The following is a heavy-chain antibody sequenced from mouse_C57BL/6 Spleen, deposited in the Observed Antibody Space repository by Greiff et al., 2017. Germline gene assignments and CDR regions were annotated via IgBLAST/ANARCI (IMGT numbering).Heavy chain of an antibody. J-gene: IGHJ2*01. V-gene: IGHV3-6*01. CDR3: AREGIYDDGYSVFDY. CDR2: ISYDGSN. CDR1: GYSITSGYY. D-gene: IGHD2-3*01. Sequence: EVQLQQSGPGLVKPSQSLSLTCSVTGYSITSGYYWNWIRQFPGNKLEWMGYISYDGSNNYNPSLKNRISITRDTSKNQFFLKLNSVTTEDTATYYCAREGIYDDGYSVFDYWGQGTTLTVSS.